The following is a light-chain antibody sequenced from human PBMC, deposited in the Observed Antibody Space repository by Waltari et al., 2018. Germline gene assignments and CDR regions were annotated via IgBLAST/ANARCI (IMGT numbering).Light chain of an antibody. CDR3: QAWDSSTAYV. J-gene: IGLJ1*01. V-gene: IGLV3-1*01. CDR1: KLGDKY. CDR2: QDT. Sequence: SYELNQPPSVSVSPGQTVSITCSGDKLGDKYVSWYQQKPGQSPVLVIFQDTKWPSGIPERFSGSNSGNTATLTISGTQAMDEADYYCQAWDSSTAYVFGTGTKVIVL.